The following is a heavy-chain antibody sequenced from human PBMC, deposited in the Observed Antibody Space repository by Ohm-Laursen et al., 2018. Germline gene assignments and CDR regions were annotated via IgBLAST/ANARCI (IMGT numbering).Heavy chain of an antibody. CDR3: ARGGCNSTKCYSGLDV. CDR2: IHHSGTT. D-gene: IGHD2-2*01. Sequence: TLSLTCAVSGGSLSGYYWNWIRQPPGEGLEWVGEIHHSGTTHYNPSLKSRVTISVDTSKNQFSLKLSSVTAADTAVYYCARGGCNSTKCYSGLDVWGQGTTVTVSS. CDR1: GGSLSGYY. V-gene: IGHV4-34*01. J-gene: IGHJ6*02.